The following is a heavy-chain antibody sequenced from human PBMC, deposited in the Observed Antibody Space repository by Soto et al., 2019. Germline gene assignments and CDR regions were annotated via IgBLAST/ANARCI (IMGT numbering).Heavy chain of an antibody. J-gene: IGHJ4*02. D-gene: IGHD3-10*01. CDR1: GGIFSTYA. CDR3: SRDRDDYVSRNYYNRIDY. V-gene: IGHV1-69*06. Sequence: QVQLVQSGAEVKKPGSSVKVSCKASGGIFSTYAISWLRQAPGQGLEWMGGIIPIFGTPNYAQRFQGRVTITADKSTSTAYVELSRHRSENTAVYYCSRDRDDYVSRNYYNRIDYWGQGTLVTVSS. CDR2: IIPIFGTP.